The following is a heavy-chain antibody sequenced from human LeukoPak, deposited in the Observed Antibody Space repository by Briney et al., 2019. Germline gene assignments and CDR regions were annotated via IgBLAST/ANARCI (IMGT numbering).Heavy chain of an antibody. CDR2: INKDGSEI. CDR3: ARDRSAARLYFFDY. Sequence: GGSLRLSCEVSGFTFNTYWMSWVRQAPGKGLQWVANINKDGSEIYYVGSVKGRFTISRDNAKNSLYLQMNSLRAEDTAVYYCARDRSAARLYFFDYWGQGTLATVSS. V-gene: IGHV3-7*01. J-gene: IGHJ4*02. CDR1: GFTFNTYW. D-gene: IGHD6-6*01.